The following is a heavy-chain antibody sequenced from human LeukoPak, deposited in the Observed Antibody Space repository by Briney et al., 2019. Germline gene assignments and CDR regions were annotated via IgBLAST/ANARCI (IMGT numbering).Heavy chain of an antibody. CDR2: IYPGDSDT. CDR1: GYSFTSYW. V-gene: IGHV5-51*01. J-gene: IGHJ4*02. D-gene: IGHD6-19*01. CDR3: ARPRGSGPGMAYFDY. Sequence: GESLKISCKGSGYSFTSYWIGWVRQMPGKGLEWMGVIYPGDSDTRYSPSFQGQVTISVDKSSSTAYLQWSSLKDSDTAMYYCARPRGSGPGMAYFDYWGQGTLVTVSS.